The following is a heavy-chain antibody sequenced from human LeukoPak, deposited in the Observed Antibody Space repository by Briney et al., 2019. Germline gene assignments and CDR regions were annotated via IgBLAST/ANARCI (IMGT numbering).Heavy chain of an antibody. D-gene: IGHD6-19*01. V-gene: IGHV3-9*01. CDR2: ISWNSGSI. Sequence: GRSLRLSCAASGFTFDDYAMHWVRQAPGKGLEWVSGISWNSGSIGCADSVKGRFTISRDNAKNSLYLQMNSLRAEDTALYYCAKDSFYSSGWLFDYWGQGTLVTVSS. J-gene: IGHJ4*02. CDR3: AKDSFYSSGWLFDY. CDR1: GFTFDDYA.